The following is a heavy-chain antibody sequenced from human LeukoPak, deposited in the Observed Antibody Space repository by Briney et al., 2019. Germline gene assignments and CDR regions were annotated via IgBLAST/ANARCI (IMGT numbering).Heavy chain of an antibody. CDR3: ARAATMIVVVAPFDP. CDR2: IIPIFGTA. V-gene: IGHV1-69*01. D-gene: IGHD3-22*01. Sequence: SVKVSCKASGGTFSSYAISWVRQAPGQGLEWMGGIIPIFGTANYAQKFQGKVTITADESTSTAYMELSSLRSEDTAVYYCARAATMIVVVAPFDPWGQGTLVTVSS. CDR1: GGTFSSYA. J-gene: IGHJ5*02.